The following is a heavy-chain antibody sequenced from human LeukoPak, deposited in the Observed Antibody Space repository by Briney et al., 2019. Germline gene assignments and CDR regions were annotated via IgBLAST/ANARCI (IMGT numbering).Heavy chain of an antibody. D-gene: IGHD1-14*01. V-gene: IGHV3-20*04. Sequence: PGGSLRLSCAASGFTFDDYSMSWVRQAPGKGLEWVSGINWNGGSTGYADSLKGRFTISRDNAKNSLYLQMNSLRAEDTAVYYCARGNSNRSYFDYWGQGTLVTVSS. CDR3: ARGNSNRSYFDY. CDR1: GFTFDDYS. CDR2: INWNGGST. J-gene: IGHJ4*02.